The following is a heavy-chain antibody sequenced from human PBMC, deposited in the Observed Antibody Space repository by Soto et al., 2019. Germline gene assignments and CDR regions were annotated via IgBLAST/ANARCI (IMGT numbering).Heavy chain of an antibody. CDR2: TNCYNGNT. D-gene: IGHD3-10*01. CDR3: ARVWFGELSSDY. Sequence: VQVVQSGAEVKKPGASVKVSCKTSGYTFSSYGISWVRQAPGQGLEWMGWTNCYNGNTNYAPKFQGRVTMTIDTSTSTAYMELMSLRSDDTAVYYCARVWFGELSSDYWGQGTLVTVSS. CDR1: GYTFSSYG. V-gene: IGHV1-18*01. J-gene: IGHJ4*02.